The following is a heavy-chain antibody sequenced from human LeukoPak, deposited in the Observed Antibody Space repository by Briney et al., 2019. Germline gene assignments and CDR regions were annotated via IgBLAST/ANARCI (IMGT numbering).Heavy chain of an antibody. V-gene: IGHV1-2*02. D-gene: IGHD5-24*01. J-gene: IGHJ4*02. CDR1: GYTFTSYA. CDR2: ITPSGGT. Sequence: GASVKVSCKASGYTFTSYAMHWVRQAPGQGLDLMGWITPSGGTNYPQKFQGRVAITRDTSITTAYMDLSRLTSDDTAVYYCARDRYGDGFAHFDYWGQGALVTVSS. CDR3: ARDRYGDGFAHFDY.